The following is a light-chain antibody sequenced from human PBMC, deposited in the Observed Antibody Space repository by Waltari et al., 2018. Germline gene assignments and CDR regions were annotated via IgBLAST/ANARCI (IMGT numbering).Light chain of an antibody. CDR2: DVS. CDR1: SSDVGGYNY. J-gene: IGLJ1*01. Sequence: QSALTQPASVSGSPGQSLTISCTGTSSDVGGYNYVSWYQQHPGKAPKLMIYDVSKRPSGVSNRFSGSKSGNTASLTISGLQAEDEADYYCCSYAGSSTPYVFGTGTKVTVL. CDR3: CSYAGSSTPYV. V-gene: IGLV2-23*02.